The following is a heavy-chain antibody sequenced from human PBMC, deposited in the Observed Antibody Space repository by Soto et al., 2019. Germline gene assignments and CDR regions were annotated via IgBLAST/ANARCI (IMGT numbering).Heavy chain of an antibody. CDR1: GFTFSDYY. D-gene: IGHD7-27*01. J-gene: IGHJ4*02. Sequence: PGGSLRLSCAASGFTFSDYYMSWIRQAPGKGLEWVSYISNSGSSIYYADSVKGRFTISRDNAKNSLYLRMNSLRAEDTAVYYCERDFFANTFDYWGQGTLVTVYS. CDR2: ISNSGSSI. CDR3: ERDFFANTFDY. V-gene: IGHV3-11*01.